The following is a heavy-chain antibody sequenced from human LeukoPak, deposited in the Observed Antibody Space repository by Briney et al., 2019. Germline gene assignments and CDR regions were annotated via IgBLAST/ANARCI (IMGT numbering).Heavy chain of an antibody. CDR1: GDSITNNH. CDR2: ISYTGST. J-gene: IGHJ4*02. Sequence: SETLSLTCTVSGDSITNNHWGWLRQPPGKGLEWIGHISYTGSTNYNPSLKTRLTMSLDTSKNHFSLTLTSVTAADTALYYCARHVFSDGSPFDSWGRGSLVTVSS. D-gene: IGHD3-10*01. CDR3: ARHVFSDGSPFDS. V-gene: IGHV4-59*08.